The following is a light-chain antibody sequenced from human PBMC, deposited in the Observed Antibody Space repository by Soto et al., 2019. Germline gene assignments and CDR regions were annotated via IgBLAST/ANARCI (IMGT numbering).Light chain of an antibody. Sequence: EIVLTQSPGTLSLSPGERATLSCRASQSVSSSYLAWYQQKPGQAPRLLIYGASSRATGIPDRFSGSGSGTDFTLTISRLEPDDFAVYYCQQYGSSRWTFGHGTKVEIK. CDR1: QSVSSSY. CDR2: GAS. J-gene: IGKJ1*01. CDR3: QQYGSSRWT. V-gene: IGKV3-20*01.